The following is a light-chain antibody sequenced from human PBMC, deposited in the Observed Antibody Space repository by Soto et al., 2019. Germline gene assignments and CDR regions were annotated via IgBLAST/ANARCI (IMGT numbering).Light chain of an antibody. CDR1: QSVSNN. Sequence: ILMTQSPATLSVSPGERATLSCRASQSVSNNLAWYQQKPGQAPRLLNYDASTRATGIPARFSGSGSGTEFTLTIGGLQSEDFAVYYCQQYNIWPPWTFGKGTKVEVK. CDR2: DAS. CDR3: QQYNIWPPWT. J-gene: IGKJ1*01. V-gene: IGKV3-15*01.